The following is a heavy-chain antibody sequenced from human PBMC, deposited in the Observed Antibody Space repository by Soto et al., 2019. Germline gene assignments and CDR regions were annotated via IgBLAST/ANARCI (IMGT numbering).Heavy chain of an antibody. J-gene: IGHJ3*02. V-gene: IGHV3-13*01. Sequence: GGSLRLSCAASGFTFSSYDMHWVRQATGKGLECVSAIGTAGDTYYPGSVKGRFTIPRENAKNSLYLQMNSLRAEDTAVYYCARVGYYDSSGWEVWGAFDIWGQGTMVTVS. CDR1: GFTFSSYD. CDR3: ARVGYYDSSGWEVWGAFDI. CDR2: IGTAGDT. D-gene: IGHD3-22*01.